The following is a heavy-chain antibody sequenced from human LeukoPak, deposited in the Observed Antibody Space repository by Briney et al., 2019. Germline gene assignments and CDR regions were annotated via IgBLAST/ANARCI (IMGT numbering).Heavy chain of an antibody. CDR2: IGHDGSDT. D-gene: IGHD3-22*01. J-gene: IGHJ4*02. CDR1: GFTFNTLA. CDR3: ARVYETNGYLY. Sequence: PGGSLRLSCSVSGFTFNTLAMHWVRQAPGKRLEYVSFIGHDGSDTYYADSVKGRFIVSRDNSIDTMYLQMSGLTIEDTAVYYCARVYETNGYLYWGQGSLVTVSS. V-gene: IGHV3-64D*06.